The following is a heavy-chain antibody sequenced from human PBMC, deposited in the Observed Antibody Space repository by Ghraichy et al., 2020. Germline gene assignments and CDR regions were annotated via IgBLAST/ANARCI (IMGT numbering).Heavy chain of an antibody. Sequence: SETLSLTCTVSGGSINDYYWSWIRQPPGKGLEWIGYIYYSGSTNYNRSLKSRVTISVDTSKNQFSLKLSSVTAADTAVYYCARGGLSGDYDRWFDPWGQGTLVTVSS. J-gene: IGHJ5*02. V-gene: IGHV4-59*01. D-gene: IGHD7-27*01. CDR1: GGSINDYY. CDR3: ARGGLSGDYDRWFDP. CDR2: IYYSGST.